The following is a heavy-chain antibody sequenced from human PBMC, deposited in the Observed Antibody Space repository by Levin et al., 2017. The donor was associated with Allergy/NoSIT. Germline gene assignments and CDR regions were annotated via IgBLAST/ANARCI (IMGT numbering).Heavy chain of an antibody. CDR1: GFTFRTYG. D-gene: IGHD1-26*01. Sequence: GESLKISCAASGFTFRTYGMHWVRQAPGKGLEWVAVISYDGSNKYYGDSVKGRFTISRDNFRNTLYLQMNSLRAEDTAVYYCAKDLSLGETYYYYTAMHVWGQGSTVTVSS. V-gene: IGHV3-30*18. CDR2: ISYDGSNK. CDR3: AKDLSLGETYYYYTAMHV. J-gene: IGHJ6*02.